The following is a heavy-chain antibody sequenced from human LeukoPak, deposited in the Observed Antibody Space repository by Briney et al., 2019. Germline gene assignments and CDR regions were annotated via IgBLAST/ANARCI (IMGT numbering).Heavy chain of an antibody. CDR3: ARDGLYSYGYSYFDY. J-gene: IGHJ4*02. Sequence: SETLSLTCTVSGVSITSYHWSWIRQPAGRELEWIGRIDASGSSNYNPSLKSRVTMSVDTSKNQFSLKLTSVTAADTAVYYCARDGLYSYGYSYFDYWGQGTLVTVSS. D-gene: IGHD5-18*01. CDR1: GVSITSYH. V-gene: IGHV4-4*07. CDR2: IDASGSS.